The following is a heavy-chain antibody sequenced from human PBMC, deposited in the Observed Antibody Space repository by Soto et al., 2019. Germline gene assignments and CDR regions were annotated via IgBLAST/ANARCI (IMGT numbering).Heavy chain of an antibody. CDR3: ARDGTIRMANCDF. Sequence: QVLLMQSGAEVKKPGSSVKVSCTSSGGPFSSYGISWVRQVPGQGLEWLGGIIPLFGTPSYARKFQDRLTISADESTTTAYMELSSLTSADTAMYFCARDGTIRMANCDFWGQGTLVTVSS. CDR1: GGPFSSYG. J-gene: IGHJ4*02. CDR2: IIPLFGTP. D-gene: IGHD1-1*01. V-gene: IGHV1-69*01.